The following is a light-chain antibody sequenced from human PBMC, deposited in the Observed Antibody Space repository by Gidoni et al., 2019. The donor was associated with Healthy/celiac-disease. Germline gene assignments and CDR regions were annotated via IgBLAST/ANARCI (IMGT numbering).Light chain of an antibody. J-gene: IGKJ1*01. CDR1: QSLLHSNGYNY. V-gene: IGKV2-28*01. CDR2: LGS. CDR3: MQALQTPPX. Sequence: DIVMTQSPLSLPVTPGEPASISCRSSQSLLHSNGYNYLDWYLQKPGQSPQLLIYLGSNRASGVPDRFSGSGSGTDFTLKISRVEAEDVGVYYCMQALQTPPXXXQGTKVEIK.